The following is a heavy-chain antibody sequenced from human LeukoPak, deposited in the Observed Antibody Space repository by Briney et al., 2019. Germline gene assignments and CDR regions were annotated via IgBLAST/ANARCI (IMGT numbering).Heavy chain of an antibody. J-gene: IGHJ4*02. CDR3: ARGIGYYDSSGYYFDY. D-gene: IGHD3-22*01. Sequence: PGGSLRLSCAASGFTVSSNYMSWVRQAPGKGLEWVSVIYSGGSTYYADSVKGRFTISRDNSKNTLYLQMNSLRAEDTAVYYCARGIGYYDSSGYYFDYWGQGTLVTVSS. V-gene: IGHV3-66*01. CDR1: GFTVSSNY. CDR2: IYSGGST.